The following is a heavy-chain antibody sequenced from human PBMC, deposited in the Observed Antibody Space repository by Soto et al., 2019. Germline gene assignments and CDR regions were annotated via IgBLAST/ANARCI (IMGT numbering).Heavy chain of an antibody. CDR2: IHSDGSST. CDR3: XXXXXXXXDY. V-gene: IGHV3-74*01. J-gene: IGHJ4*02. Sequence: EVQLVESGGGLVQPGGSLRLSCTASGFTFNYFWMHWVRQAPGKGLVWVSRIHSDGSSTTYADSVKGRFTISRDDAKNTLYLQMNSLRAEDXAXXXXXXXXXXXXDYWGQGTLVTVSS. CDR1: GFTFNYFW.